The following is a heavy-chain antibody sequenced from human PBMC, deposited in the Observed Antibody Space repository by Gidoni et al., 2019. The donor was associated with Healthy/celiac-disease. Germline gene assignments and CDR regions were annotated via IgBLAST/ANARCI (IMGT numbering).Heavy chain of an antibody. CDR2: IWYDGSNK. D-gene: IGHD6-19*01. CDR3: ARGALGQWLAHFDY. J-gene: IGHJ4*02. CDR1: GFTFSRYG. Sequence: QVQLVASGGGVVQPGRSLSLSCAASGFTFSRYGMHWVRQAPGKGLEWVAVIWYDGSNKYYADSVKGRFTISRDNSKNTLYLQMNSLRAEDTAVYYCARGALGQWLAHFDYWGQGTLVTVSS. V-gene: IGHV3-33*01.